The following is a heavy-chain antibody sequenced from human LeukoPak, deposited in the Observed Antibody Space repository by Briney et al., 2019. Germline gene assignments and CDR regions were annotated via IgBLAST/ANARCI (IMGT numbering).Heavy chain of an antibody. CDR1: GFTFSSYA. CDR2: ISYDGSNK. Sequence: TGGALRLSCAASGFTFSSYAMQWVRQAPGKGVEWVAVISYDGSNKYYADSVKGRFTISRDNSKNTLYLQMNSLRAEDTAVYHCAKDRGVSSYYFDYWGQGTLVTVSS. J-gene: IGHJ4*02. V-gene: IGHV3-30-3*01. CDR3: AKDRGVSSYYFDY. D-gene: IGHD3-10*01.